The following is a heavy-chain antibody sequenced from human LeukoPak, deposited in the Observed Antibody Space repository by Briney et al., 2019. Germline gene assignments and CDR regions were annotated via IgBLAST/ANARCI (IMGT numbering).Heavy chain of an antibody. Sequence: GGSLRLSCAVSGSTISGYYMHWVRQAPGKGLVWVSRINSDGSSTTYADSVKGRFTISRDNARNTLYLQTNSLRAEDTAMYYCLMYTSGWDWGQGTLVTVSS. CDR1: GSTISGYY. J-gene: IGHJ4*02. V-gene: IGHV3-74*01. CDR3: LMYTSGWD. D-gene: IGHD6-19*01. CDR2: INSDGSST.